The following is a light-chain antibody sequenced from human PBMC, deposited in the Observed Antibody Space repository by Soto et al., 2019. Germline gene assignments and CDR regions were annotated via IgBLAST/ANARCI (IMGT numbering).Light chain of an antibody. CDR1: QSISSY. CDR2: AAS. J-gene: IGKJ1*01. CDR3: QQSYSTPWT. V-gene: IGKV1-39*01. Sequence: IQMPQYPSTLSSSVGDRVPITCRASQSISSYLNWYQQKPGKAPKLLIYAASSLQSGVPSRFSGSGSGTDFTLTISSLQPEDFATYYCQQSYSTPWTFGQGTKVDI.